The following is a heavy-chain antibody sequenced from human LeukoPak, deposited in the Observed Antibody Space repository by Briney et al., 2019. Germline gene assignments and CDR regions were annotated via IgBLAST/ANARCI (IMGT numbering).Heavy chain of an antibody. CDR1: GYTFTSYG. CDR2: ISAYNGNT. CDR3: ARVGRVVPAARTFDY. V-gene: IGHV1-18*01. Sequence: ASVKVSCKASGYTFTSYGISWVRQAPGQGLEWMGWISAYNGNTNYAQKLQGRVTMTTDTSTSTAYMELRSLRSDDTAVYYCARVGRVVPAARTFDYWGQGTLVTVSS. D-gene: IGHD2-2*01. J-gene: IGHJ4*02.